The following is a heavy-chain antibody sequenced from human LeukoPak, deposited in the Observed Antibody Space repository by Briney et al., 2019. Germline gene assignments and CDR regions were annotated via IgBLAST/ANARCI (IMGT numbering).Heavy chain of an antibody. CDR2: VRSDGGIK. CDR1: GFTFSSYA. V-gene: IGHV3-30*02. CDR3: AKDLPAAYFDY. Sequence: GGSLRLSCAASGFTFSSYAMSWVRQAPGKGLEWVAFVRSDGGIKYYADSVKGRFTISRDNSKNTLHLQMNSLRAEDTAVYHCAKDLPAAYFDYWGQGTLVTVSS. D-gene: IGHD2-2*01. J-gene: IGHJ4*02.